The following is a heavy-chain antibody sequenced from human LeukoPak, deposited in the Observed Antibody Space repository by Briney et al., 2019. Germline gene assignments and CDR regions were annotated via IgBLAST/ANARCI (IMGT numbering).Heavy chain of an antibody. CDR2: ISDDGSTT. V-gene: IGHV3-74*03. CDR3: IRDFRSADL. J-gene: IGHJ5*02. Sequence: GGSLRLSCEASGFTFNNYWIHWVRQAPGKGLVWVSRISDDGSTTTYADSVKGRFTISRDNAKNTVYLEMNSLSVEDTATYYCIRDFRSADLWGQGTLVTVTS. CDR1: GFTFNNYW.